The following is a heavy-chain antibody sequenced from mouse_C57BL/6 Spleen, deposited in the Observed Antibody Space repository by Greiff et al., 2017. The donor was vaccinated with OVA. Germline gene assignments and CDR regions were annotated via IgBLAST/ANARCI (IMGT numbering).Heavy chain of an antibody. D-gene: IGHD2-5*01. CDR2: IHPNSGST. V-gene: IGHV1-64*01. CDR1: GYTFTSYW. Sequence: QVQLQQPGAELVKPGASVKLSCKASGYTFTSYWMHWVTQRPGQGLEWIGMIHPNSGSTNYNEKFKSKATLTVDKSSSTAYMQLSSLTSEDSAVYYCAREAPTIVTTGYAMDYWGQGTSVTVSS. J-gene: IGHJ4*01. CDR3: AREAPTIVTTGYAMDY.